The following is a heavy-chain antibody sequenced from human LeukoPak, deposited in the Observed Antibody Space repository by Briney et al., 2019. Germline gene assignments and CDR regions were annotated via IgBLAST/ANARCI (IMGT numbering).Heavy chain of an antibody. D-gene: IGHD4-11*01. CDR1: GFTFSSYG. CDR2: IWYDGSNK. J-gene: IGHJ3*02. CDR3: ARDPRLDAFDI. V-gene: IGHV3-33*01. Sequence: PGGSLRLSCAASGFTFSSYGMHWVRQAPGKGLEWVAVIWYDGSNKYYADSVKGRFTISRDNSKNTLYLQMNSLRAEDTAVYYCARDPRLDAFDIWGQGTMVTVSS.